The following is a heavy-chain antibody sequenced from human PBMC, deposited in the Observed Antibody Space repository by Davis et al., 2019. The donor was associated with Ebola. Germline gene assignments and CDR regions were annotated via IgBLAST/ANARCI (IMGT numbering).Heavy chain of an antibody. Sequence: PGGSLRLSCAASGFTFSSYSMNWVRQAPGKGLEWVSSISSSSSYIYYADSVKGRFTISRDNSKNTLYLQMNSLRAEDTAVYYCAEQYSSSSGAFDYWGQGTLVTVSS. J-gene: IGHJ4*02. CDR2: ISSSSSYI. CDR3: AEQYSSSSGAFDY. D-gene: IGHD6-6*01. CDR1: GFTFSSYS. V-gene: IGHV3-21*01.